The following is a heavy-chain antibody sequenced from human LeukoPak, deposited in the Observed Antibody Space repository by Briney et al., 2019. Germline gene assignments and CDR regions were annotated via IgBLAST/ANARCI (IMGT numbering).Heavy chain of an antibody. CDR3: AKEGYSGWPNLAS. Sequence: GGSLRLSCAVSGFTFDSYPMHWVRQAPGKGLEWVALISKDGTTKYYSDSVRGRFTISRDNSKNTLYVQLNSLRPEDTAVYHCAKEGYSGWPNLASWGQGTLVTVSS. D-gene: IGHD6-19*01. V-gene: IGHV3-30*04. J-gene: IGHJ4*02. CDR2: ISKDGTTK. CDR1: GFTFDSYP.